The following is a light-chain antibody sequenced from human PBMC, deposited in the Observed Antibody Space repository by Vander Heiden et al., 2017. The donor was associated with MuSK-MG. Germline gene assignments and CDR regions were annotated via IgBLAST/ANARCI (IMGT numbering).Light chain of an antibody. V-gene: IGKV3-20*01. Sequence: EIVLTQSPGTLSLSPGERATLSCRASQSVTNNHLAWYQQKPGQAPSLLIYGASTRANGIPDRFSGSGSGTDFTLTSSRREPEDFAVYFGQVDSSSCTFGHGTKVDIK. CDR3: QVDSSSCT. J-gene: IGKJ3*01. CDR1: QSVTNNH. CDR2: GAS.